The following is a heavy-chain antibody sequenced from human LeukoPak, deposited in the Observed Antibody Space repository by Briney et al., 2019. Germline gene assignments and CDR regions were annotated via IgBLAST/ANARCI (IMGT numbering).Heavy chain of an antibody. Sequence: AGGSLRLSCAASGFTFSSYGMHWVRQAPGKGLEWVAVISYDGSNKYYADSVKGRFTISRDNSKNTLYLQMNSLRAEDTAVYYCARGEMSGYSGYKAYVSNGQSFDYWGQGTLVTVSS. V-gene: IGHV3-30*03. CDR1: GFTFSSYG. CDR3: ARGEMSGYSGYKAYVSNGQSFDY. D-gene: IGHD5-12*01. J-gene: IGHJ4*02. CDR2: ISYDGSNK.